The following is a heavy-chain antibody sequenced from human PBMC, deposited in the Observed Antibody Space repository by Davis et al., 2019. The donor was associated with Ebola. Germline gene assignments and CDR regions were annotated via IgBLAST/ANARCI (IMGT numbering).Heavy chain of an antibody. CDR2: IIDNGHRT. J-gene: IGHJ4*02. Sequence: GESLKISCSASGFTSSNSGMHWVRQAPGKGLEFVSAIIDNGHRTNYADSVKGRFTISRDNSKDTLYLHMTNLRPEDTAIYYCVKGWLVHDFWGRGTLVTVSA. CDR1: GFTSSNSG. D-gene: IGHD6-6*01. V-gene: IGHV3-64D*08. CDR3: VKGWLVHDF.